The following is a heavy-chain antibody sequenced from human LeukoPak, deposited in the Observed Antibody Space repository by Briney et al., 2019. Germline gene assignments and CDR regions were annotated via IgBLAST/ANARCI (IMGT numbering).Heavy chain of an antibody. CDR2: IYYGGST. CDR3: ARDPGYYFDY. D-gene: IGHD1-14*01. CDR1: GGSISSYY. V-gene: IGHV4-59*01. J-gene: IGHJ4*02. Sequence: PSETLSLTCTVSGGSISSYYWSWIRQPPGKGLEWIGYIYYGGSTNYNPSLKSRVTISVDTSKNQFSLKLSSVTAADTAVYYCARDPGYYFDYWGQGTLVTVSS.